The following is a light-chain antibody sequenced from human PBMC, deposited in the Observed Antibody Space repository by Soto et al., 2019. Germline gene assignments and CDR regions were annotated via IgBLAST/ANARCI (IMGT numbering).Light chain of an antibody. CDR1: QGISNW. J-gene: IGKJ3*01. Sequence: DIQMTQSPSSVSASAGDRVTITCRASQGISNWLAWYQQKPGKAPKLLIYATSSLQSGVPSRFAGSGSGTDFTLTISSLRPEDFATYYCQQTNSFPLTFGPGTKVDIK. CDR2: ATS. V-gene: IGKV1-12*01. CDR3: QQTNSFPLT.